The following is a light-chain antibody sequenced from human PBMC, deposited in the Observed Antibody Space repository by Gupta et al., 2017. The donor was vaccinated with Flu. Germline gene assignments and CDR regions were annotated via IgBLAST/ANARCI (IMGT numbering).Light chain of an antibody. CDR2: EDD. J-gene: IGLJ3*02. CDR1: SSNIGGND. V-gene: IGLV1-51*02. CDR3: ATWDRSLSAGV. Sequence: VTISCSGSSSNIGGNDVSWYQQVPGTAPKLLIYEDDKRPSGIPDRFSASKSATTATLAITGLQTGDEADYFCATWDRSLSAGVFGGGTRLTVL.